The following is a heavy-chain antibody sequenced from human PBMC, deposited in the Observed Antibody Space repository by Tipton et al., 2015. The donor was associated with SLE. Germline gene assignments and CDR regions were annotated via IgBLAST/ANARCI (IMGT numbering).Heavy chain of an antibody. V-gene: IGHV3-48*01. CDR1: GFTFSSYS. D-gene: IGHD2-2*01. CDR2: ISSSSSTI. Sequence: SLRLSCAASGFTFSSYSMNWVRQAPGKGLEWVSYISSSSSTIYYADSVKGRFTISRDNAKNSLYLQMNSLRAEDTAVYYCARELLHSSTPCIDVWGQGTTVTVSS. CDR3: ARELLHSSTPCIDV. J-gene: IGHJ6*02.